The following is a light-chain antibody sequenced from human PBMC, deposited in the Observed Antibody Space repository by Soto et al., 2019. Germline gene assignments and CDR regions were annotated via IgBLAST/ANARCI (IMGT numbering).Light chain of an antibody. CDR3: QQHHKWPLT. CDR1: ESINNN. CDR2: AAT. J-gene: IGKJ4*01. V-gene: IGKV3-15*01. Sequence: EIVMTQSPATLSVSPGEGATLSCTARESINNNLAWYQQNPGQAPRLLIYAATTRATGFPARFSGSGSGTEFTLTISSLQSEDFAVYYCQQHHKWPLTFGGGTKVDIK.